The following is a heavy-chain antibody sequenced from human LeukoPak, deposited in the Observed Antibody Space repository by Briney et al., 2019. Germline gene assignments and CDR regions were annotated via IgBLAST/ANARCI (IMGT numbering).Heavy chain of an antibody. CDR1: GFTFSNYA. CDR2: ISNSGGSNK. D-gene: IGHD3-10*01. Sequence: HAGGSLRLSCAASGFTFSNYAMSWVRQAPGKGLEWVSTISNSGGSNKYYADSVKGRFTISRDNSKNTLNLQMNSLRAEDTAVYYCARGPPLVRGEHGVGYYYYGMDVWGQGTTVTVSS. V-gene: IGHV3-23*01. J-gene: IGHJ6*02. CDR3: ARGPPLVRGEHGVGYYYYGMDV.